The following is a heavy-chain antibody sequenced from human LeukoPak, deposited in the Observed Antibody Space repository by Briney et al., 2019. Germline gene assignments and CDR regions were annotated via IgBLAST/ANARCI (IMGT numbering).Heavy chain of an antibody. CDR2: IYTGGST. V-gene: IGHV3-53*01. J-gene: IGHJ4*02. CDR1: GFTVSSNC. D-gene: IGHD6-13*01. CDR3: ATSPASSCLDD. Sequence: PGGSLRLSCAASGFTVSSNCMSWVRQAPGKGLEWISLIYTGGSTYYADSVKGRFTISRDNSKNTLYLQMNSLRAEDTAVYYCATSPASSCLDDWGQGTLVTVSS.